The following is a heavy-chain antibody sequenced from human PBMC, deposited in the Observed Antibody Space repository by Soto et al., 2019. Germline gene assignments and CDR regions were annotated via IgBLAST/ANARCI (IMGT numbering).Heavy chain of an antibody. D-gene: IGHD6-13*01. CDR3: ARGGGSSWHLDY. J-gene: IGHJ4*02. V-gene: IGHV3-53*02. Sequence: EVQLVETGGGLIQPGGSLRLSCAASGFTVSSHYMSWVRQAPGKGLEWVSVIYSGGSTYYEDSVKGRFTISRDNAKNTLYLQMNRLRAEDTAVYDCARGGGSSWHLDYWGQGTLVTVSS. CDR2: IYSGGST. CDR1: GFTVSSHY.